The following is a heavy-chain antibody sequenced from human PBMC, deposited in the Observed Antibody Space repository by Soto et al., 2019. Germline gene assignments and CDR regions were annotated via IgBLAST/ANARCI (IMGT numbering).Heavy chain of an antibody. D-gene: IGHD3-3*01. Sequence: LSLTCTVSGGSISSGGYYWSWIRQHPGKGLEWIGYIYYSGSTYYNPSLKSRVTISVDTSKNQFSLKLSSVTAADTAVYYCARKLRGGLYYDFWSGPPYNWFDPWGQGTLVTVSS. V-gene: IGHV4-31*03. CDR2: IYYSGST. CDR3: ARKLRGGLYYDFWSGPPYNWFDP. J-gene: IGHJ5*02. CDR1: GGSISSGGYY.